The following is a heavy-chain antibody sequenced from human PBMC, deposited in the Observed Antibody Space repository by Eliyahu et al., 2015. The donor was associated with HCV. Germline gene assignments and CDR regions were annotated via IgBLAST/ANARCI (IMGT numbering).Heavy chain of an antibody. CDR3: ARAPWEPGALDI. D-gene: IGHD1-26*01. V-gene: IGHV3-74*01. CDR2: IYSDGSST. J-gene: IGHJ3*02. CDR1: GXXFSNSW. Sequence: EVQLVESGGGLVQPGGSLXLXCXXSGXXFSNSWMHWVRQAPGKGLVWVSRIYSDGSSTTYADSVKGRFTFSRDNAKNTLYLQMNSLRAEDTAVYYCARAPWEPGALDIWGQGTMVTVSS.